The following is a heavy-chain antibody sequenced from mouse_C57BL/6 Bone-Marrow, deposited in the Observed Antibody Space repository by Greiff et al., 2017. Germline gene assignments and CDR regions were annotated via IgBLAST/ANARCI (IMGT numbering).Heavy chain of an antibody. V-gene: IGHV1-64*01. CDR2: IHPNSGST. D-gene: IGHD1-1*01. Sequence: VQLQQPGAELVKPGASVKLSCKASGYTFTSYWMHWVKQRPGQGLEWIGMIHPNSGSTNYNEKFKSKATLTVDKSSSTAYMQLSSLTSEDSAVSNCARSGLRYPAWFAYWGQKTLVTVSA. CDR1: GYTFTSYW. CDR3: ARSGLRYPAWFAY. J-gene: IGHJ3*01.